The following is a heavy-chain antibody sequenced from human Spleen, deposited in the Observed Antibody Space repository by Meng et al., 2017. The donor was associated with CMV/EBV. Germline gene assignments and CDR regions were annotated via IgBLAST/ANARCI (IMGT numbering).Heavy chain of an antibody. CDR3: ARSVNWFDS. V-gene: IGHV3-21*01. CDR1: GFTFSSYS. CDR2: ISGSSSYI. Sequence: GESLKISCAASGFTFSSYSMNWVRQAPGKGLEWVSIISGSSSYIYYADSVKGRFTISRDNAKNSLYLQMNSLRAEDSAVYYCARSVNWFDSWGQGTRVTVSS. J-gene: IGHJ5*01.